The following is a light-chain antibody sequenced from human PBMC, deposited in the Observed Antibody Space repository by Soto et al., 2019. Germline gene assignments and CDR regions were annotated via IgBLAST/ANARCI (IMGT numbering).Light chain of an antibody. J-gene: IGLJ1*01. CDR1: SSNIGAGYD. CDR3: QSYDSRLSAYV. CDR2: TNN. Sequence: QSVLTQPPSVSGAPGQRVTISCTGSSSNIGAGYDVHWYLQVPGTAPKLLVYTNNNRPSGVPDRFSGSKSDTSVSLAIPGLQVEDEADDYCQSYDSRLSAYVFGTGTKVTVL. V-gene: IGLV1-40*01.